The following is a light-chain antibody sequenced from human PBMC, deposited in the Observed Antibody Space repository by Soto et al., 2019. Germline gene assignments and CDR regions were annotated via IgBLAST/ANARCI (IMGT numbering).Light chain of an antibody. CDR1: QSIGSW. Sequence: DIQMTQSPSTLSASVGDRVTITCRASQSIGSWLAWYQQKPGKAPKFLIYDGSTSERGVPSRFRGRGYGTEFTLTISSLQPDDFATYYCQQYSSYLWTFGQGTKVEIK. V-gene: IGKV1-5*01. CDR2: DGS. J-gene: IGKJ1*01. CDR3: QQYSSYLWT.